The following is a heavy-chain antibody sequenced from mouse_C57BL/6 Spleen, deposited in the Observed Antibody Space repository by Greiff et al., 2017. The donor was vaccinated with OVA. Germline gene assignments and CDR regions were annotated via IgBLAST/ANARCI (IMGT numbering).Heavy chain of an antibody. CDR3: ARLGHYGNYSY. CDR2: IDPSDSYT. CDR1: GYTFTSYW. J-gene: IGHJ3*01. Sequence: VQLQQPGAELVMPGASVKLSCKASGYTFTSYWMHWVKQRPGQGLEWIGEIDPSDSYTNYNQKFKGKSTLTVDKSSSTAYMQLSSLTSEDSAVYYCARLGHYGNYSYWCQGTLVTVSA. D-gene: IGHD2-1*01. V-gene: IGHV1-69*01.